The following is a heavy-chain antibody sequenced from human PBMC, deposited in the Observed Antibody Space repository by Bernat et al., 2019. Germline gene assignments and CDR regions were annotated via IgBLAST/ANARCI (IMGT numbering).Heavy chain of an antibody. CDR3: ARRYTVSSGYYCFDP. CDR2: IYFSGST. V-gene: IGHV4-39*01. D-gene: IGHD3-22*01. J-gene: IGHJ5*02. Sequence: QLQLQESGPGLVKPSETLSLTCTVSGGSISSSSHYWGWIRQPPGKGLEWIASIYFSGSTYYNPSLKSRVNLSFDTSKNQFSLRLSSVTATDTAVYYCARRYTVSSGYYCFDPWGQGTLVTVPS. CDR1: GGSISSSSHY.